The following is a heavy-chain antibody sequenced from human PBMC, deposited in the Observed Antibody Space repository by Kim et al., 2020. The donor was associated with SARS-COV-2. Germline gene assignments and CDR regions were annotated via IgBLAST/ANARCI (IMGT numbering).Heavy chain of an antibody. CDR2: IVGSGGST. CDR3: ARDVVAAPNYFDN. J-gene: IGHJ4*02. D-gene: IGHD2-15*01. Sequence: GGSLRLSCAASGFTFSSYAMNWVRQAPGKGLEWVSGIVGSGGSTYYADSVKGRFTISRDNSKNTLFLEMNSLRAEDTAVYYCARDVVAAPNYFDNWGQGALVTVSS. CDR1: GFTFSSYA. V-gene: IGHV3-23*01.